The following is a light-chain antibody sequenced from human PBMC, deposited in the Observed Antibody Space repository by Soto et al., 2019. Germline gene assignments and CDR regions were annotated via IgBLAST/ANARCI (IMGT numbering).Light chain of an antibody. CDR1: QSVSSSY. CDR3: QQYGSSPET. J-gene: IGKJ2*01. CDR2: GAS. Sequence: EIVLTQSPGTLSLSPGERATLSCRASQSVSSSYLAWYQQRPGQAPRLLIYGASSRATGIPVRFSGSGSGTDFTLTISRLEPEDFAVYYCQQYGSSPETFGQWTKLEIK. V-gene: IGKV3-20*01.